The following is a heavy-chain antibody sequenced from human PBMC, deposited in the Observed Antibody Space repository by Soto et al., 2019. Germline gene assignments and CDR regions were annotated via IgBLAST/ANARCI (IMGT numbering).Heavy chain of an antibody. CDR2: IYRGDSGS. D-gene: IGHD6-19*01. CDR1: GYSFSNYW. Sequence: PGESLKISCKGSGYSFSNYWIGWVRQMPGKGLEWMGIIYRGDSGSRYRPSFQGQVTISADKSITTAYLQWSSLKASDTAMYYCATGGFSSSSVDYWGQGTLVTVS. J-gene: IGHJ4*02. V-gene: IGHV5-51*01. CDR3: ATGGFSSSSVDY.